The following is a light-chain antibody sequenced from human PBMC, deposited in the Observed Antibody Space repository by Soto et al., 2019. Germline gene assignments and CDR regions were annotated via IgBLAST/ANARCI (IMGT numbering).Light chain of an antibody. Sequence: QSVLTQPPSLSAAPGQKVTISCSGSSSNIGNNDVSWYQQLPGTAPKLIIYDSNKRPSGIPDRFSGSKSGTSATLGITGLQTGDEADYYCGTWDNSLSAGVFGGGTTLTVL. V-gene: IGLV1-51*01. CDR1: SSNIGNND. CDR3: GTWDNSLSAGV. CDR2: DSN. J-gene: IGLJ2*01.